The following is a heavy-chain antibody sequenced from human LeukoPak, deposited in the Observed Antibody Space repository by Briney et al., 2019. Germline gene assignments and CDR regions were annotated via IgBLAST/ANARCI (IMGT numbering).Heavy chain of an antibody. D-gene: IGHD4-23*01. CDR2: IYHSGST. Sequence: SETLSLTCAVSGYSISSGYYWGWIPQPPGKGLEWIGSIYHSGSTYYNPSLKSRVTISVDTSKNQFSLKLSSVTAAATAVYYCARRGRGDYSGNRPFDYWGQGTLVTVSS. CDR3: ARRGRGDYSGNRPFDY. V-gene: IGHV4-38-2*01. J-gene: IGHJ4*02. CDR1: GYSISSGYY.